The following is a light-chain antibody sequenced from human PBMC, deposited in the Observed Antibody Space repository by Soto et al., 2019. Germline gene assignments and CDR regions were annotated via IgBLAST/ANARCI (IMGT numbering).Light chain of an antibody. CDR1: SSDVGGYNY. Sequence: QPVLTQPPSASGSPGQSVTISCTGTSSDVGGYNYVSWYQQHPGKAPKLMIYDVSKRPSGVPDRFSGSKSGNTASLTVSGLQAEDEADYYCSSYAGTHIVFGTGNKVTVL. V-gene: IGLV2-8*01. CDR3: SSYAGTHIV. CDR2: DVS. J-gene: IGLJ1*01.